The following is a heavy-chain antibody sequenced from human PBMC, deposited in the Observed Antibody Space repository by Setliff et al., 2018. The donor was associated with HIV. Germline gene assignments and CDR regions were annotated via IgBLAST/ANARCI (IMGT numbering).Heavy chain of an antibody. CDR3: ARDPLASLDPYYFDY. J-gene: IGHJ4*02. CDR2: ITAGGGST. CDR1: GFTFSTYA. D-gene: IGHD1-26*01. Sequence: GGSLRLSCAVSGFTFSTYAMSWVRQAPGKGLEWVSAITAGGGSTYYADSVKGRFTISRDNSKNTLYLQMNGLRAEDTAVYYCARDPLASLDPYYFDYWSQGTLVTVSS. V-gene: IGHV3-23*01.